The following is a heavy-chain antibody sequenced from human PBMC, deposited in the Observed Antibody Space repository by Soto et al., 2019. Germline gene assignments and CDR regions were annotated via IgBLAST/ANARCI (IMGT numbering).Heavy chain of an antibody. CDR3: ARGDWNYGYYGMDV. CDR2: IIPIFGTA. Sequence: QVQLVQSGAEVKKPGSSVKVSCKASGGTFSSYAISWVRQAPGQGLEWMGGIIPIFGTANYAQKFQGRVTIAADEATSTAYMELSSLRSEDTAVYDCARGDWNYGYYGMDVWGQGSTVTVSS. CDR1: GGTFSSYA. V-gene: IGHV1-69*12. J-gene: IGHJ6*02. D-gene: IGHD1-7*01.